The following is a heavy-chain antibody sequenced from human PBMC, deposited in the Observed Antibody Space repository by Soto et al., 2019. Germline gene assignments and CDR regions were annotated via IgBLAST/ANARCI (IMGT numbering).Heavy chain of an antibody. Sequence: GGSLRLSCAASGFTFRTDAMNWVRQAPGKGLEWVSLISWDGGSTYYADSVKGRFTISRDNNKSSLYLQMNSLRAEDTALYYCAKDTGRELRAFDNWGQGTMVTVSS. J-gene: IGHJ3*02. V-gene: IGHV3-43D*04. D-gene: IGHD1-26*01. CDR1: GFTFRTDA. CDR3: AKDTGRELRAFDN. CDR2: ISWDGGST.